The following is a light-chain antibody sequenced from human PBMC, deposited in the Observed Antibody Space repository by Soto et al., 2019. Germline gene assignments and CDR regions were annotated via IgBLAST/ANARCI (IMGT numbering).Light chain of an antibody. CDR3: QLYDTSPPGYT. Sequence: EIVLTQSPGTLSLSPGERATLSCRASQSVSSTYLAWYQQKPGQAPRLLIYGASTRATGIEDRFSGSGSGTDFILSISRLELEDFAVYHCQLYDTSPPGYTFAQGTKLEI. CDR1: QSVSSTY. CDR2: GAS. V-gene: IGKV3-20*01. J-gene: IGKJ2*01.